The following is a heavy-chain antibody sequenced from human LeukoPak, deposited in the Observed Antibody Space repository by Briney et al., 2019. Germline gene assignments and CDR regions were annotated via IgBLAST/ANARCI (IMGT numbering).Heavy chain of an antibody. CDR1: GGSISSYY. CDR2: IYTSGST. J-gene: IGHJ5*02. D-gene: IGHD2-2*01. V-gene: IGHV4-4*07. Sequence: SETLSLTCTVSGGSISSYYWSWIRQPAGKGLEWIGRIYTSGSTNYSPSLKSRVTMSVDTSKNQFSLKLSSVTAADTAVYYCARGSTVWQGGWFDPWGQGTLVTVSS. CDR3: ARGSTVWQGGWFDP.